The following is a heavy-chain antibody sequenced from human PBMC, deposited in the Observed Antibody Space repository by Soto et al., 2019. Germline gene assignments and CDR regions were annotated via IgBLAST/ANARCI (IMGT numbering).Heavy chain of an antibody. CDR2: INYSGYT. V-gene: IGHV4-59*08. Sequence: QVQLQESGPGRVKPSETLSLTCTASGGSISPYYWSWIRQPPGEGMEWLGYINYSGYTNYNPSLKSRLTISVDTSKNQFSLRLSSVTAADTAVYFCARLIRDASGSYRLDYWGRGTLVTVSS. D-gene: IGHD3-10*01. CDR1: GGSISPYY. J-gene: IGHJ4*02. CDR3: ARLIRDASGSYRLDY.